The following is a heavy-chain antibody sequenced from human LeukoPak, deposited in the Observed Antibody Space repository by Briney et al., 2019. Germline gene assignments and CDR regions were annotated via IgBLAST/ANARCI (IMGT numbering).Heavy chain of an antibody. CDR1: GFTFSIYW. CDR2: INSDGSST. CDR3: ASLDY. V-gene: IGHV3-74*01. J-gene: IGHJ4*02. Sequence: GGSLRLSCAASGFTFSIYWVHWVRQAPGKGLVWVSSINSDGSSTSYADSVKGRFTISRDNTKNTLYLQMNTLRAEDTAVYYCASLDYWGQGTPVTVSS.